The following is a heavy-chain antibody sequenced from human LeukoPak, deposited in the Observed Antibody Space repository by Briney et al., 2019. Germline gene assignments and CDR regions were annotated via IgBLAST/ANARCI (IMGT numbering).Heavy chain of an antibody. CDR3: ARDHSGFHFDY. J-gene: IGHJ4*02. CDR1: GYTFTSYH. CDR2: ISAYNGIP. Sequence: GASVKVSCKASGYTFTSYHIACVRQAPGRGLEWMGWISAYNGIPKYAENLQGRITMTIDTSTSTAYMELRSLRSDDTAVYYCARDHSGFHFDYWGQGTLVTVSS. D-gene: IGHD3-10*01. V-gene: IGHV1-18*01.